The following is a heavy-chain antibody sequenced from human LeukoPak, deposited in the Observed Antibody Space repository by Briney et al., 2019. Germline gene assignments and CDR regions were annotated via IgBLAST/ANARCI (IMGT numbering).Heavy chain of an antibody. J-gene: IGHJ4*02. CDR3: ATETRIYRPIDY. CDR2: INPSGGST. CDR1: GYTFTSYY. Sequence: GASVKVSCKASGYTFTSYYMHWVRQAPGQGLEWMGIINPSGGSTSYAQKFQGRVTMTRDTSTSTVYMELSSLRSEDTAVYYCATETRIYRPIDYWGQGTLVTVSS. D-gene: IGHD3-16*02. V-gene: IGHV1-46*01.